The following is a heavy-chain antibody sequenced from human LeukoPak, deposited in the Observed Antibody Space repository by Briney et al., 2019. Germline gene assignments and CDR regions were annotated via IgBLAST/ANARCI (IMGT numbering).Heavy chain of an antibody. Sequence: PSETLSLTCTVSGGSISSSSYYWGWIRQPPGKGLEWIGSIYYSGSTYYNPSLKSRVTISVDTSKNQFSLKLSSVTAADTAVYYCARERIAAFLFDYWGQGTLVTVSS. CDR2: IYYSGST. CDR1: GGSISSSSYY. V-gene: IGHV4-39*02. CDR3: ARERIAAFLFDY. D-gene: IGHD6-13*01. J-gene: IGHJ4*02.